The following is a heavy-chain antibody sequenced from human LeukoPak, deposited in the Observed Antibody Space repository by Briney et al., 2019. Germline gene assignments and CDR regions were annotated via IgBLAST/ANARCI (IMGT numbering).Heavy chain of an antibody. CDR1: GGSFSGYY. J-gene: IGHJ1*01. CDR3: AMPSHYYDSSGYSEYFQH. V-gene: IGHV4-34*01. D-gene: IGHD3-22*01. CDR2: INHSGST. Sequence: SETLSLTCAVYGGSFSGYYWSWIRQPPGKGLEWIGEINHSGSTNYNPSLKSRVTISVDTSKNQFSLKLSSVTAADTAVYYCAMPSHYYDSSGYSEYFQHWGQGTLVTVSS.